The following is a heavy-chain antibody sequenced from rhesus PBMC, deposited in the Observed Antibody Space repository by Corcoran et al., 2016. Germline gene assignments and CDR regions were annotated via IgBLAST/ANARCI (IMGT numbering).Heavy chain of an antibody. Sequence: QLQLQESGPGLVKPSETLSVTCAVSGGSISSSYWSWIRQAPGKGLEWIGYIYGRDSSTNYNHSLKSLVTLSVDTSKNQFSLILNSMTAADTAVYYCVRDKDYGYDYWGQGVLVTVSS. V-gene: IGHV4-169*02. CDR3: VRDKDYGYDY. CDR1: GGSISSSY. CDR2: IYGRDSST. J-gene: IGHJ4*01. D-gene: IGHD4-29*01.